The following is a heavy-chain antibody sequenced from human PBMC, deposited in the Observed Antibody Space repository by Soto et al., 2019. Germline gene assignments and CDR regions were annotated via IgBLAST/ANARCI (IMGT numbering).Heavy chain of an antibody. Sequence: SETLSLTCNVTGDSIKTHYWSWIRQAPGKGLEWIGYIDDSGSTLYNPSLKRRVTISADTAKNQFSLRLTSLTAADTAVYYCASGWMAAFDNWGQGTLVTVSS. CDR3: ASGWMAAFDN. CDR2: IDDSGST. V-gene: IGHV4-59*11. D-gene: IGHD2-2*03. J-gene: IGHJ4*02. CDR1: GDSIKTHY.